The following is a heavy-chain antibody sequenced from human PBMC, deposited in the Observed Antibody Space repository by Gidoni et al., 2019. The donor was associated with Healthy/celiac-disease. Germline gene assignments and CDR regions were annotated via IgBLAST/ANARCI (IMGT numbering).Heavy chain of an antibody. CDR2: ISGSGGST. CDR1: GFTFSSYA. Sequence: EVQLLESGGGLVQPGGSLRLSCAASGFTFSSYAMSWVRQAPGKGLEWVSAISGSGGSTYYADSVKGRFTISRDKSKNTLYLQMNSLRAEDTAVYYCAKDSGGMVRGPNNFDYWGQGTLVTVSS. V-gene: IGHV3-23*01. CDR3: AKDSGGMVRGPNNFDY. D-gene: IGHD3-10*01. J-gene: IGHJ4*02.